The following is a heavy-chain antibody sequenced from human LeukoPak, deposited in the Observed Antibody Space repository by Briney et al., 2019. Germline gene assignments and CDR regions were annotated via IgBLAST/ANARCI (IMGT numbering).Heavy chain of an antibody. CDR3: AKDFGGEYFDY. Sequence: PGGSLRLSCAASGFIFSSYSMNWVRQAPGKGLEWVAVISYDGSNKYYADSVKGRFTISRDNSKNTLYPQMNSLRAEDTAVYYCAKDFGGEYFDYWGQGTLVTVSS. D-gene: IGHD3-10*01. J-gene: IGHJ4*02. CDR2: ISYDGSNK. CDR1: GFIFSSYS. V-gene: IGHV3-30*18.